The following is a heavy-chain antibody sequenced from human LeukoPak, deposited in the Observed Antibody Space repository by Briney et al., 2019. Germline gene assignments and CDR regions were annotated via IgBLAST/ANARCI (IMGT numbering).Heavy chain of an antibody. J-gene: IGHJ4*02. CDR1: GFILSTHG. CDR3: ARDLSFGSLDF. Sequence: GGSLRLSCAASGFILSTHGMHWVHQAPGKGLKWVAGMWYDGSREDYADSVKGRFTISRDMSKNMLNLQMNSLRVEDTAMFYCARDLSFGSLDFRGQGTLVTVSS. D-gene: IGHD1-26*01. CDR2: MWYDGSRE. V-gene: IGHV3-33*01.